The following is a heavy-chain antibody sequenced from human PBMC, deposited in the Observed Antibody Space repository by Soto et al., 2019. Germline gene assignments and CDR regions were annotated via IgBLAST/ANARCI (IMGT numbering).Heavy chain of an antibody. Sequence: EVQLVESGGGLVKPGGSLRLSCAASRFTFSSYSMNWVRQAPGKGLEWVSSISSSSSYIYYADSVKGRFTISRDNAKNSLYLQMNSLRAEDTAVYYCAREDYSSYNWFDPWGQGTLVTVSS. V-gene: IGHV3-21*01. CDR2: ISSSSSYI. CDR3: AREDYSSYNWFDP. J-gene: IGHJ5*02. CDR1: RFTFSSYS. D-gene: IGHD2-15*01.